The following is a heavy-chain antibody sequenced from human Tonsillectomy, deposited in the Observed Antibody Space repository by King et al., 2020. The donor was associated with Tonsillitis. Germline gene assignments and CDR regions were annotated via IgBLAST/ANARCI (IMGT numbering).Heavy chain of an antibody. V-gene: IGHV3-11*05. D-gene: IGHD3-10*01. CDR1: GFTFNDYY. J-gene: IGHJ4*02. CDR3: ARPSQGYYYGSSPFDY. Sequence: VQLVESGGGLVKPGGSLRLSCAASGFTFNDYYMSWVRQAPGKGLEWVSYISSASSYTDYADPVKGRFTISRDNAKNELYLQMNSLIADDTAVYYCARPSQGYYYGSSPFDYWGQGTLVTVSS. CDR2: ISSASSYT.